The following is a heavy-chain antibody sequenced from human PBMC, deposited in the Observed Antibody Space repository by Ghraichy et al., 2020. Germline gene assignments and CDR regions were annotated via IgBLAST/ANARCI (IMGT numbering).Heavy chain of an antibody. J-gene: IGHJ6*02. CDR2: INHSGST. CDR3: ASVRGSYDRNYYGMDV. D-gene: IGHD1-26*01. V-gene: IGHV4-34*01. CDR1: GGSFSGYY. Sequence: SETLSLTCAVYGGSFSGYYWSWIRQPPGKGLEWIGEINHSGSTNYNPSLKSRVTISVDTSKNQFSLKLSSVTAADTAVYYCASVRGSYDRNYYGMDVWGQGTTVTVSS.